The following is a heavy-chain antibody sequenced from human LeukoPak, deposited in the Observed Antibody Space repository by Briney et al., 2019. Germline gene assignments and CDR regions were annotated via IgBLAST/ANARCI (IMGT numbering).Heavy chain of an antibody. CDR1: GFTFDDYA. Sequence: GGSLRLSCAAAGFTFDDYAMHWVRQAPGKGLEWVSGISWNSGSIGYADSVKGRFTISRDDAKNFLYLQMNSLRAEDTALYYCAKDIGGGSYYDYWGQGTLVTVSS. J-gene: IGHJ4*02. CDR3: AKDIGGGSYYDY. D-gene: IGHD2-21*01. CDR2: ISWNSGSI. V-gene: IGHV3-9*01.